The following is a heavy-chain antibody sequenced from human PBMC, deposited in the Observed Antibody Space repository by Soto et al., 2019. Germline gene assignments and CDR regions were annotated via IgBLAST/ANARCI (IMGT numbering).Heavy chain of an antibody. J-gene: IGHJ5*02. CDR2: INHSGST. Sequence: PSETLSLTCAVYGGSFSGYYWSWIRQPPGKGLEWIGEINHSGSTNYNPSLKSRVTISVDTSKNQFSLKMSSVTAADTAVYYCASEGSSGYNWFDHWGHGTLVTVSS. CDR3: ASEGSSGYNWFDH. D-gene: IGHD3-22*01. V-gene: IGHV4-34*01. CDR1: GGSFSGYY.